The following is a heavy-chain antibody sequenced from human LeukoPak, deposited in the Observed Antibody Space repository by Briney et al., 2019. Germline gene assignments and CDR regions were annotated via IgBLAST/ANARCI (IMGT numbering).Heavy chain of an antibody. CDR3: ARRADSSGWYRGFDI. Sequence: GESLKISCKGSGYSFTSYWIAWVRQMPGKGLEWMGIIYPGDSETRYSPSFQGQVTISVDKSITTAYLQWSSLKASDTAMYYCARRADSSGWYRGFDIWGQGTMVTVSS. V-gene: IGHV5-51*01. CDR1: GYSFTSYW. CDR2: IYPGDSET. J-gene: IGHJ3*02. D-gene: IGHD6-13*01.